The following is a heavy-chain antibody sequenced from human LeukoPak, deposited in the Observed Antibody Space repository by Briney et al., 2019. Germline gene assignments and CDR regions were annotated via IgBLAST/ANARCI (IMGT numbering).Heavy chain of an antibody. CDR3: AKDNVKVTTIRRVPHYMDV. Sequence: GGSLRLSCAASGFIFSSYGMHWVRQAPGKGLEWVAFIRYDGSIKYYADSVKGRFTITRDNSKNTLYLQMSSLTAEDTAVYYCAKDNVKVTTIRRVPHYMDVWGKGATVTISS. CDR1: GFIFSSYG. J-gene: IGHJ6*03. CDR2: IRYDGSIK. V-gene: IGHV3-30*02. D-gene: IGHD5-12*01.